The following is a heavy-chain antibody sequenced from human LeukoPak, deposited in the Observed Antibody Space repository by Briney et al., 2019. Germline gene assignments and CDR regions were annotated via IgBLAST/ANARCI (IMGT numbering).Heavy chain of an antibody. CDR3: ARAHPFEDAFDI. Sequence: GRSLRLSCAASGFTFSSYAMHWVRQAPGKGLEWVAVISYDGSNKYYADSVKGRFTISRDNSKNTLYLQMNSLRAEDTAVYYCARAHPFEDAFDIWGQGTMVTVSS. D-gene: IGHD3-16*01. CDR1: GFTFSSYA. V-gene: IGHV3-30-3*01. J-gene: IGHJ3*02. CDR2: ISYDGSNK.